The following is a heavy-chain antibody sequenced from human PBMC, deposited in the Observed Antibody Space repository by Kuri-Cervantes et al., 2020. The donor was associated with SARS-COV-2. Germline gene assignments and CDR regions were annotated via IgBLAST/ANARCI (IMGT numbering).Heavy chain of an antibody. J-gene: IGHJ4*02. CDR2: IRYDGSNK. D-gene: IGHD3-3*01. V-gene: IGHV3-30*02. CDR3: AKGIRRFLESLDY. Sequence: LSLTCAASGFTFSSYGMHWVRQAPGKGLEWVAFIRYDGSNKYYADSVKGRFTISRDNSKNTLYLQMNSLRAEDTAVYYCAKGIRRFLESLDYWGQGTLVTVSS. CDR1: GFTFSSYG.